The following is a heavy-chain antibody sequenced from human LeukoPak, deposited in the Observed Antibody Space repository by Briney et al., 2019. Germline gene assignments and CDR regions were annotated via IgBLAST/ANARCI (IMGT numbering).Heavy chain of an antibody. Sequence: GGSLRLSCAPSGFTFSSYSMSWVRHAPGKGLEWVANIKQDEIEKYYADSVKGRFTISRDNAKNSLHLQMNSLRAEDTAVYYCARATQSGLLVFDYWGQGTLVTVSS. D-gene: IGHD2-15*01. J-gene: IGHJ4*02. CDR2: IKQDEIEK. CDR1: GFTFSSYS. CDR3: ARATQSGLLVFDY. V-gene: IGHV3-7*04.